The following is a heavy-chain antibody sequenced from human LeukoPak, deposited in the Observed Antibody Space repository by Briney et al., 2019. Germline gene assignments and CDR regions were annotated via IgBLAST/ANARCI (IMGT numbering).Heavy chain of an antibody. V-gene: IGHV1-3*01. D-gene: IGHD5-24*01. CDR2: INAGNGNT. Sequence: ASVKVSCKASGYTFTTYAMYWVRQAPGQRLEWMGWINAGNGNTKYSQKFQGRVTITRDTSASTAYMELSSLRSEDTAVYYCARDRDPSVPFDYWGQGTLVTVSS. CDR3: ARDRDPSVPFDY. J-gene: IGHJ4*02. CDR1: GYTFTTYA.